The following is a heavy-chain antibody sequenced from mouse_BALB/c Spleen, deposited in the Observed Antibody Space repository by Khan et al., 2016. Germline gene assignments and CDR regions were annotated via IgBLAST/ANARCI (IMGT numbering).Heavy chain of an antibody. CDR3: ARAYYDDAMDY. J-gene: IGHJ4*01. D-gene: IGHD2-10*01. V-gene: IGHV5-12*02. CDR1: EFTFSDYY. CDR2: ISNGGGST. Sequence: EVELVESGGGLVQPGGSLKLSCATSEFTFSDYYMYWVRQTPEKRLEWVAYISNGGGSTYYPDTVKGRFTISRDNAKNTLYLQMSRLKSEDTALYYCARAYYDDAMDYGGQGTSVTVSS.